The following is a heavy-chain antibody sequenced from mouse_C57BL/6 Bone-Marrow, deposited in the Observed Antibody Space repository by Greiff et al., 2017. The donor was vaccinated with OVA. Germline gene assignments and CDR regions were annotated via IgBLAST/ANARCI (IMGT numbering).Heavy chain of an antibody. CDR3: ARNYSNYRYYAMDD. CDR2: IYPGSGST. Sequence: QVQLQQPGAELVKPGASVKMSCKASGYTFTSYWITWVKQRPGQGLEWIGDIYPGSGSTNYNEKFKSKATLTVDTSSSTAYMQLSSLTSEDSAVYYCARNYSNYRYYAMDDGGQGTSVTVSS. V-gene: IGHV1-55*01. CDR1: GYTFTSYW. J-gene: IGHJ4*01. D-gene: IGHD2-5*01.